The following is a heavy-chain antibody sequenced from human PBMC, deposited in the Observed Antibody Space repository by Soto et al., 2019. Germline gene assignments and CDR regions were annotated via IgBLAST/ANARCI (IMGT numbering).Heavy chain of an antibody. J-gene: IGHJ6*04. Sequence: QVQLQESGPGLVKPSETLSLTCTVSGGSTSSYYWSWIRHPPGKGLERIGYIYCSGRTNYNPSLKSEVTISVDTSKNQFSLKLSSVTAADTAVYYCARWIGSYDAMDVWGKGTTVTVSS. CDR1: GGSTSSYY. D-gene: IGHD1-26*01. V-gene: IGHV4-59*01. CDR3: ARWIGSYDAMDV. CDR2: IYCSGRT.